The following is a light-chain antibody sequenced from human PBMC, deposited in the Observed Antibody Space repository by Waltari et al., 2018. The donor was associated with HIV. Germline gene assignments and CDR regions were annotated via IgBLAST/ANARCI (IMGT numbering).Light chain of an antibody. Sequence: QSALTQSPSASGSPGQSVTISCTGTSSDVGGYKYVSWYQQHPGKAPKLMIYEVSKRPSGVPDRFSGSKSGNTASLTVSGLQAEDEADYYCSSYAGSNNFGVFGGGTKLTVL. CDR1: SSDVGGYKY. V-gene: IGLV2-8*01. CDR2: EVS. CDR3: SSYAGSNNFGV. J-gene: IGLJ2*01.